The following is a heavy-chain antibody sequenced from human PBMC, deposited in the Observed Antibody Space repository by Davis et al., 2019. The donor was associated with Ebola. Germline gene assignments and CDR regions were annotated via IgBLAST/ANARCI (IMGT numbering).Heavy chain of an antibody. CDR2: ISSSGNSI. D-gene: IGHD4-11*01. V-gene: IGHV3-11*01. CDR1: GFTFTDFY. J-gene: IGHJ4*02. Sequence: GESLKISCAASGFTFTDFYMSWIRQAPGKGLEWVSYISSSGNSIYADSVKGRFTISRDNAKNSLYLQMNSLRAEDTAVYYCVRLNSKDINSDYWGQGTLVTVSS. CDR3: VRLNSKDINSDY.